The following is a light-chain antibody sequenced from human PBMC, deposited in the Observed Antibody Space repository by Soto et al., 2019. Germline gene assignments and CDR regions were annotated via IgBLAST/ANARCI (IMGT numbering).Light chain of an antibody. Sequence: EIVLTQSPGTLSLSPGERATLSCRASQSVRSTYLAWYQQKPGLAPRLLIFGVSNRATGIPDRFSGSGSGTDFTLTISRLEPDDFATYYCQQFKDYLWTFGQGTKV. J-gene: IGKJ1*01. CDR2: GVS. CDR1: QSVRSTY. V-gene: IGKV3-20*01. CDR3: QQFKDYLWT.